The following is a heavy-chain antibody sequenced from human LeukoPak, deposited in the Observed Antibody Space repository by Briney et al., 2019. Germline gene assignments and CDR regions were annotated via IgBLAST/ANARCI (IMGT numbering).Heavy chain of an antibody. CDR2: IYYSGST. D-gene: IGHD6-25*01. CDR3: ARVSPGRLDAFDI. Sequence: SGTLSLTCTVSGGSISSYYWSWIRQPPGKGLEWIGYIYYSGSTNYNPSLKTRVTISVDTSKNQFSLKLSSVTAADTAVYYCARVSPGRLDAFDIWGQGTMVTVSS. CDR1: GGSISSYY. V-gene: IGHV4-59*01. J-gene: IGHJ3*02.